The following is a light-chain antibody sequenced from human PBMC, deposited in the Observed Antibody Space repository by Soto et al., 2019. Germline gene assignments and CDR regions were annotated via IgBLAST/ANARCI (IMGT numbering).Light chain of an antibody. CDR1: QSVGTF. Sequence: EIVLTQSPATLSLSPGERATLSCRASQSVGTFFAWYQQKPCQAPRLLIYDASNRATGIPARFSGSGSGTDFTLTISSLEPEDFAVYYCQQCHSWPQWTFGQGTKVDIK. CDR3: QQCHSWPQWT. CDR2: DAS. J-gene: IGKJ1*01. V-gene: IGKV3-11*01.